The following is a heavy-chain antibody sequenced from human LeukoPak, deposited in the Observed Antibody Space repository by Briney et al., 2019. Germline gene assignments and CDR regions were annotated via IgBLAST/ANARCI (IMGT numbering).Heavy chain of an antibody. CDR1: GYSFTSYG. D-gene: IGHD3-10*01. Sequence: ASVKVSCKASGYSFTSYGITWVRQAPGQGLEWMGWISTYDGDANYAQQLQGRVTMTTDTSTITAYMELRSLRSDDTAVYYCARAPSGFAYGPGDHWGQGTLVTVSS. J-gene: IGHJ4*02. CDR2: ISTYDGDA. V-gene: IGHV1-18*01. CDR3: ARAPSGFAYGPGDH.